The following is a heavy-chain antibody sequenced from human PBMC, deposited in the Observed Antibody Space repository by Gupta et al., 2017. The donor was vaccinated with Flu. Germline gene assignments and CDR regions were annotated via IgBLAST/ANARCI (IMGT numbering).Heavy chain of an antibody. CDR2: ISRSRQTN. J-gene: IGHJ4*02. V-gene: IGHV3-48*01. CDR3: TRAQAYCGGYCYNDCFDD. D-gene: IGHD2-21*02. Sequence: MNWGRQAPGKGLGCVAYISRSRQTNHYTDSVKGRLTIARDSAKDSLYLQMNRRRAEDTAVYYCTRAQAYCGGYCYNDCFDDWGQGTRVTVSS.